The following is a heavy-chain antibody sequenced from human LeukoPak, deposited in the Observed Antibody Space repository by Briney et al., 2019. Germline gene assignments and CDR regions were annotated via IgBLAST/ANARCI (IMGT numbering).Heavy chain of an antibody. J-gene: IGHJ3*02. CDR1: GYTLTSYG. CDR2: ISAYNGNT. Sequence: ASVKVSCKASGYTLTSYGISWVRQAPGQGLEWMGWISAYNGNTNYAQKLQGRVTMTTDTSTSTAYMELRSLRSDDTAVYYCARGGPVIVGASGAFDIWGQGTMVTVSS. CDR3: ARGGPVIVGASGAFDI. V-gene: IGHV1-18*04. D-gene: IGHD1-26*01.